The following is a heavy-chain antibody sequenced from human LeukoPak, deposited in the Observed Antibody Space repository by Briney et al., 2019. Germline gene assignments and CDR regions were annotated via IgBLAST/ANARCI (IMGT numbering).Heavy chain of an antibody. D-gene: IGHD6-13*01. CDR1: GFTFDDYG. V-gene: IGHV3-9*03. CDR2: IRWKSGSI. CDR3: AARRGAAAGTDYFDD. Sequence: GGSLRLSYVASGFTFDDYGINWVRQAPGKGLEWVSGIRWKSGSIAYADSVKGRFTISRDNAKNSLYLQMNSLRVEDMALYYCAARRGAAAGTDYFDDWGQGTLVTVSS. J-gene: IGHJ4*02.